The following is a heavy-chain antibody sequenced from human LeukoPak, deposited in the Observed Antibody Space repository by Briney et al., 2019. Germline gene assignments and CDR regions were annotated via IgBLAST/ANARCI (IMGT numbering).Heavy chain of an antibody. CDR1: GFTFSGSA. CDR3: TGYGSGSINIDS. J-gene: IGHJ4*02. CDR2: IRSKANSYAT. V-gene: IGHV3-73*01. D-gene: IGHD3-10*01. Sequence: PGGSLRLSCAASGFTFSGSAIHWVRQASGKGLEWVGRIRSKANSYATAYAASVKGRFTISRDDSKNTAYLQMNSLKTEDTAVYYCTGYGSGSINIDSWGQGTLVTVSS.